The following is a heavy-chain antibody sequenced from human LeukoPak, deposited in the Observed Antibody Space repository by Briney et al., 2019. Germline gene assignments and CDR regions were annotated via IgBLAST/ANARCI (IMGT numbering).Heavy chain of an antibody. Sequence: GGSLRLSCAASGFTVNSNYMSWVRQAPGKGLEWVSSISGSGGSTYYADSVKGRFTISRDNSKNTLYLQMNSLRAEDTAVYYCASGITLLRGVMDFWGQGTLVTVSS. CDR1: GFTVNSNY. J-gene: IGHJ4*02. V-gene: IGHV3-23*01. CDR3: ASGITLLRGVMDF. D-gene: IGHD3-10*01. CDR2: ISGSGGST.